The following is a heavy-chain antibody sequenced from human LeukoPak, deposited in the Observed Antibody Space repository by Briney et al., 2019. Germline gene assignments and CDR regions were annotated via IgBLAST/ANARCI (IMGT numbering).Heavy chain of an antibody. V-gene: IGHV3-64*01. CDR1: GFTFSSYA. CDR3: AVMAPLIDY. J-gene: IGHJ4*02. Sequence: GGSLRLSCAASGFTFSSYAMHWVRQAPGKGLEYVSAISSNGGSTYYANSVKGRFTISRDNSKNTLYLQMGSLRAEDMAVYYCAVMAPLIDYWGQGTLGTVSS. D-gene: IGHD2-8*01. CDR2: ISSNGGST.